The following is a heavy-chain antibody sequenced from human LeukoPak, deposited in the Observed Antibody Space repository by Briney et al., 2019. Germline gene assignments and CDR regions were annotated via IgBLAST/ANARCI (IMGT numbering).Heavy chain of an antibody. CDR2: INPSGGST. Sequence: GASVKVSCKASGYTFTNYYMHWVRQAPGQGLEWMGIINPSGGSTSYAQKFQGRVTMTRDTSTSTVYMELSSLRSEDTAVYYCARDFIRGVGVSEFDYWGQGSLVIVSS. CDR1: GYTFTNYY. J-gene: IGHJ4*02. V-gene: IGHV1-46*01. D-gene: IGHD3-10*01. CDR3: ARDFIRGVGVSEFDY.